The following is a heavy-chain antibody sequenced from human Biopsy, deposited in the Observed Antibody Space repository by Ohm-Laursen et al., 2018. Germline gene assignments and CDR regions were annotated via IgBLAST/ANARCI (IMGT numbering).Heavy chain of an antibody. D-gene: IGHD4-17*01. CDR1: GGTVSRYA. J-gene: IGHJ4*02. Sequence: SSVKVSCKASGGTVSRYAISWVRQAPGQGLEWMGGIIPVFGLATYAQRLQGRVSITADTSTNTAYMELSSLRSDDTAVYFCARGLLTEYGDYFSLDYWGQGTLVIVSS. CDR3: ARGLLTEYGDYFSLDY. V-gene: IGHV1-69*17. CDR2: IIPVFGLA.